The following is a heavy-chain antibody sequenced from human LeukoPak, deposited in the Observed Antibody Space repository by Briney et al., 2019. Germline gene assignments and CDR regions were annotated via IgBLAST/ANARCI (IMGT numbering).Heavy chain of an antibody. CDR3: ARGVAIFGVVSYYGMDV. J-gene: IGHJ6*02. CDR1: TGSMSSFF. V-gene: IGHV4-59*01. Sequence: SETLSLTCTVSTGSMSSFFWSWIRQPPGKGREWIGHIYDSGSTNYCPSLKSRVTISVDTSKNQFSLKLSSVPAADTAVYYCARGVAIFGVVSYYGMDVWGQGTTVTVSS. D-gene: IGHD3-3*01. CDR2: IYDSGST.